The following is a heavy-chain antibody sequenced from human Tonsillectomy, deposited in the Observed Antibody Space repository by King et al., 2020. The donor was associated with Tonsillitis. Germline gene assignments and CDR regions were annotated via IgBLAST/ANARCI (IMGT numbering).Heavy chain of an antibody. Sequence: VQLVESGGDLVHPGGSLRLSCVASGFTFSSYAMNWVRQAPGKGLEWVAVTYSGAATTFYADSVKGRFTVSRDNSKNTLYLQMNSLRAEDTAIYYCAKACRYCGEIDYFDSWGQGTLVTVSS. D-gene: IGHD4-17*01. J-gene: IGHJ4*02. CDR1: GFTFSSYA. V-gene: IGHV3-23*03. CDR3: AKACRYCGEIDYFDS. CDR2: TYSGAATT.